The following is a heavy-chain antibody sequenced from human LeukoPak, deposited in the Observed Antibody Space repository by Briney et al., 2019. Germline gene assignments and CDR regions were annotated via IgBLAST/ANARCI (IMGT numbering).Heavy chain of an antibody. V-gene: IGHV1-69*04. J-gene: IGHJ4*02. D-gene: IGHD6-6*01. CDR3: ARAIDSSSSHFFDY. Sequence: SVKVSCKASGGTFSSYAISWVRQAPGQGLGWMGRIIPIFGIANYAQKFQGRVTITADKSTSTAYMELSSLRSEDTAVYYCARAIDSSSSHFFDYWGQGTLVTVSS. CDR2: IIPIFGIA. CDR1: GGTFSSYA.